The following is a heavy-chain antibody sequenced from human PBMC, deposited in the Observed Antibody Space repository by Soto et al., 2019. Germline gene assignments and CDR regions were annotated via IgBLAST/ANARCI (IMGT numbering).Heavy chain of an antibody. Sequence: ASVKVSCKASGYTFTGYYMHWVRQAPGQGLEWMGWINPNSGGTNYAQKFQGWVTMTRDTSISTAYMELSRLRSDDTALYYCERVERRYYDYIWGSYRSTLAFDIWGQGTMVTVSS. CDR2: INPNSGGT. D-gene: IGHD3-16*02. J-gene: IGHJ3*02. CDR1: GYTFTGYY. V-gene: IGHV1-2*04. CDR3: ERVERRYYDYIWGSYRSTLAFDI.